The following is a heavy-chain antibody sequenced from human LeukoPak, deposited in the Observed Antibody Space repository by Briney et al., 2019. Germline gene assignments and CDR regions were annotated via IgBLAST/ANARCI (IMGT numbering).Heavy chain of an antibody. D-gene: IGHD3-16*01. CDR1: GFTFSDSR. CDR2: MNQDGSAK. Sequence: PGGSLRLSCAASGFTFSDSRMSWVRQAPGKGLEWVANMNQDGSAKGYVDSVKGRFTISRDNARNSLYLQMSSLRPEDTAVYYCATYTHWVAGDVWGQGTIVTVSS. CDR3: ATYTHWVAGDV. J-gene: IGHJ6*02. V-gene: IGHV3-7*01.